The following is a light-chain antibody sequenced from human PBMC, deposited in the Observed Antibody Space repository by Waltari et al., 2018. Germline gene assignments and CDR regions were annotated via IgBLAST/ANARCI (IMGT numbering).Light chain of an antibody. CDR3: SSQTLDGLVL. Sequence: QSALTQPASVSGSPGQSITISCSGVGSAVGASDSVSWHQHHPGKAPQVIIYDATNRPSWVSVRFSASKSANTAALTISGLQPEDEADYYCSSQTLDGLVLFGGGTRLTVL. V-gene: IGLV2-14*03. CDR2: DAT. CDR1: GSAVGASDS. J-gene: IGLJ2*01.